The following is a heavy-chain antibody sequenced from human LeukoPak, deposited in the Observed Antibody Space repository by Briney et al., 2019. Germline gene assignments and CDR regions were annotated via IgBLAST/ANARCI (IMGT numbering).Heavy chain of an antibody. V-gene: IGHV1-69*01. CDR2: IIPIFGTA. Sequence: ASVKVSCKASGGTFSSYAISWVRQAPGQGLEWMGGIIPIFGTANYAQKFQGRVTITADESTSTAYMELSSLRSEDTAVYYCARADCSGGSCYRYYYYGMDVWGKGTTVTVSS. D-gene: IGHD2-15*01. CDR1: GGTFSSYA. CDR3: ARADCSGGSCYRYYYYGMDV. J-gene: IGHJ6*04.